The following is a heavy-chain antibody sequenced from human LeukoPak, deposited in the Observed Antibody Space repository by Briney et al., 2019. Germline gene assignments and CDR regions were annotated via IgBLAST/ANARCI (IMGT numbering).Heavy chain of an antibody. CDR3: ARSGHYGDYVGLDY. CDR2: MNPNSGNT. V-gene: IGHV1-8*01. J-gene: IGHJ4*02. CDR1: GYTFTSYD. D-gene: IGHD4-17*01. Sequence: ASVKVSCKAFGYTFTSYDINWVRQATGQGLEWMGWMNPNSGNTGYAQKFQGRVTMTRNTSISTAYMELSSLRSEDTAVYYCARSGHYGDYVGLDYWGQGTLVTVSS.